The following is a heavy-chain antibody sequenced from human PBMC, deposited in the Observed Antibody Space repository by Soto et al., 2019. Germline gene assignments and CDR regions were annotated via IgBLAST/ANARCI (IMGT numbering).Heavy chain of an antibody. CDR1: GFTFSSYG. Sequence: QVQLVESGGGVVQPGRSLRLSCAASGFTFSSYGMHWVRQAPGKGLEWVAVISYDGSNKYYADSVKCRFTITRDNTKNTLYLQMNSLRAEETGEYYCAKSSRLDTITSRNYYYYGMAVWGKGTTVTVSS. J-gene: IGHJ6*04. CDR2: ISYDGSNK. CDR3: AKSSRLDTITSRNYYYYGMAV. V-gene: IGHV3-30*18. D-gene: IGHD5-12*01.